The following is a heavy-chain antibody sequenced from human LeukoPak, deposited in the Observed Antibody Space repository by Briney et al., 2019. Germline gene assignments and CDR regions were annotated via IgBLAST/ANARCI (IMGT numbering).Heavy chain of an antibody. J-gene: IGHJ4*02. CDR3: TRRRWTFDY. CDR2: IYSSGST. CDR1: GDSITGFY. D-gene: IGHD3/OR15-3a*01. Sequence: SETLSLTCTVSGDSITGFYWSWIRLPPGEGLEWIGYIYSSGSTYYNPSLKSRVTISVDTSKNQFSLKLSSVTAADTAFYYCTRRRWTFDYWGQGTLVTVSS. V-gene: IGHV4-59*08.